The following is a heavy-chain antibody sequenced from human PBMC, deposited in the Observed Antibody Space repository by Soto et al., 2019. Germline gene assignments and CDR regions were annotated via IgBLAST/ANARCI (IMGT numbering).Heavy chain of an antibody. CDR3: ASNTHSSSRAAFDI. CDR2: STGSGAGT. V-gene: IGHV3-23*01. D-gene: IGHD6-13*01. Sequence: EVQLLESGGDLVQPGGSLRLSCAASGFTFSSYALNWVRQAPGKGLECVSGSTGSGAGTFYAVSVEGRFAISRDNSRKTLYLQMNSLRVEDTAICYCASNTHSSSRAAFDIWGQATMVTVSS. J-gene: IGHJ3*02. CDR1: GFTFSSYA.